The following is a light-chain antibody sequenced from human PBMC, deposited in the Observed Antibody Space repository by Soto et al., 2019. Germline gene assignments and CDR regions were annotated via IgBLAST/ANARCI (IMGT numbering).Light chain of an antibody. CDR1: QSVNVW. CDR2: KAS. CDR3: QQSYSSPRT. Sequence: DIQMTQSPSTVSASVGDRVTVTCRASQSVNVWLAWYQQKPGKAPKLLIYKASSLESGVPSRFSGSGSGTDFTLTISSLQPEDFATYYCQQSYSSPRTFGQGTKVDSK. J-gene: IGKJ1*01. V-gene: IGKV1-5*03.